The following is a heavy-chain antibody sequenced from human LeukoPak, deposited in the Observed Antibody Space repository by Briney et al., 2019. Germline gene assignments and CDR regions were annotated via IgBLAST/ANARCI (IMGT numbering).Heavy chain of an antibody. V-gene: IGHV4-34*01. J-gene: IGHJ4*02. CDR3: ARMTTGHDY. CDR2: VNHSGYT. Sequence: KTSETLSLTCGVSGTAFTSFYLSWIRQTPGEGLEWIGEVNHSGYTNMNPSLKSRVTIPVDTSKNQFSLMMTSVTAADTAVYFCARMTTGHDYWGQGTLVTVSS. D-gene: IGHD4-17*01. CDR1: GTAFTSFY.